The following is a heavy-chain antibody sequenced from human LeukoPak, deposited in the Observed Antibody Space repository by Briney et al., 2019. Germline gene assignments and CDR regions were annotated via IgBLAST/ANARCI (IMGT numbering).Heavy chain of an antibody. CDR2: IYYSGST. Sequence: SETLSLTCTVSGGSISSGGYYWSWIRQHPGKGLEWIGYIYYSGSTYYNPSLKSRVTISVDTSKNQFSLKLSSVTAADTAVYYCARDLGKGYGDYQDAFDIWGQGTMVTVSS. CDR3: ARDLGKGYGDYQDAFDI. D-gene: IGHD4-17*01. V-gene: IGHV4-31*03. J-gene: IGHJ3*02. CDR1: GGSISSGGYY.